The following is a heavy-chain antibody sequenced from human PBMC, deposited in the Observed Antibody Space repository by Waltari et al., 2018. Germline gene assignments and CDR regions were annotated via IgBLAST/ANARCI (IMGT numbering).Heavy chain of an antibody. D-gene: IGHD2-15*01. CDR3: ASQSTTLFDY. V-gene: IGHV3-33*01. J-gene: IGHJ4*02. Sequence: QVQLVESGGGVVQPGRSLRLSGAASGFTFGRFGRHWVRQAPGKGLEWVAFIWQDGSNEYYVDSVKGRFTISRDNSKNTLYLQMNSLRAEDSAVYYCASQSTTLFDYWGQGTLVTVSS. CDR1: GFTFGRFG. CDR2: IWQDGSNE.